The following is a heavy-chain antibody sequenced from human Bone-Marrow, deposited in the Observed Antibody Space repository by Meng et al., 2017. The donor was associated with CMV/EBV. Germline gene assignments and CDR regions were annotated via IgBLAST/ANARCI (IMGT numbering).Heavy chain of an antibody. CDR2: ISAYNGNT. V-gene: IGHV1-18*01. D-gene: IGHD6-19*01. CDR1: GYTFTSYG. Sequence: ASVKVSCKASGYTFTSYGISWVRQAPGQGLEWMGWISAYNGNTNYAQKLQGRVTMTTDTSTSTAYMELRSLRSDDTAVYYCARMTSGSSAWYGSMDVWGQGTTVTVSS. CDR3: ARMTSGSSAWYGSMDV. J-gene: IGHJ6*02.